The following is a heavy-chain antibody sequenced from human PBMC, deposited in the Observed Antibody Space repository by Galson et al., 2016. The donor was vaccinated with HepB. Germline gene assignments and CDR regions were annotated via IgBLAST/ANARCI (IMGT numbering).Heavy chain of an antibody. CDR1: GGSMTGHY. D-gene: IGHD2/OR15-2a*01. CDR3: ARSPNYFTLYGLDV. CDR2: IYYSGST. J-gene: IGHJ6*02. Sequence: SETLSLTCTVSGGSMTGHYWGWIRQPPGKGLAWIGYIYYSGSTNYSPSLQSRITMSVDTSKNQLSLEVRSVTAADTALYFCARSPNYFTLYGLDVWGQGTAVTVSS. V-gene: IGHV4-59*08.